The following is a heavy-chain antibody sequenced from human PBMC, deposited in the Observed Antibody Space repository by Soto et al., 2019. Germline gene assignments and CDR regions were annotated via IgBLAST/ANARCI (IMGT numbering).Heavy chain of an antibody. CDR1: GYTFNDYE. J-gene: IGHJ5*02. CDR3: GRIVMPARPLWYNCFEP. CDR2: MNPNSGET. Sequence: QEQLVQSAAEVKKPGASVKVSCMTSGYTFNDYEINWVLQATGQGLEWIGWMNPNSGETGYAQRFQGRVTMTTSSSLSTAYLELSSLTSDDPAVYYCGRIVMPARPLWYNCFEPWGQGTLVTVAS. D-gene: IGHD3-10*01. V-gene: IGHV1-8*02.